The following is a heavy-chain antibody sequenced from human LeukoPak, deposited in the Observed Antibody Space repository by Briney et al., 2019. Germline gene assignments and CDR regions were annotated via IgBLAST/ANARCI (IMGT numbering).Heavy chain of an antibody. Sequence: RASETLFLTCTVSGGSISSYYWSWIRQPPGKGLEWIGYIYYSGTTNYNPSLKSRVTISLDTSKNQFSLKLTSVTAADTAIYYCARGTYGSAWYVDYWGQGTLITVSS. CDR2: IYYSGTT. J-gene: IGHJ4*02. V-gene: IGHV4-59*01. CDR3: ARGTYGSAWYVDY. CDR1: GGSISSYY. D-gene: IGHD6-19*01.